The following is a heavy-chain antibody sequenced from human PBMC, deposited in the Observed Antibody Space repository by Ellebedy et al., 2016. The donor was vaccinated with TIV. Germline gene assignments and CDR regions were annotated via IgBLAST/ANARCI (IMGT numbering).Heavy chain of an antibody. V-gene: IGHV3-74*01. J-gene: IGHJ1*01. Sequence: GGSLRLSXAASGFTFSSYWMHWVRQAPGKGLVWVSRIKTDGSTINYADSVKGRFTVSRDNAESSLYLEMDSLRIEDTALYYCRRDIDILTGQDFWGQGALVTVSS. CDR1: GFTFSSYW. CDR2: IKTDGSTI. D-gene: IGHD3-9*01. CDR3: RRDIDILTGQDF.